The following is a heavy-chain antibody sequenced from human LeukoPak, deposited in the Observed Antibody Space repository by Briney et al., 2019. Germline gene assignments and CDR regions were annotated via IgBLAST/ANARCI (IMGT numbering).Heavy chain of an antibody. D-gene: IGHD5-12*01. CDR1: GNTFTTFY. Sequence: ASVKVSGKASGNTFTTFYIYWLRRAPGQGLEWMGIISPSSDSTIYAQKFQGRVTMTRDTSTSTVYMELSTLRSEDTAVYYCARVYSGYFDYWGQGTLVTVSS. CDR3: ARVYSGYFDY. J-gene: IGHJ4*02. V-gene: IGHV1-46*01. CDR2: ISPSSDST.